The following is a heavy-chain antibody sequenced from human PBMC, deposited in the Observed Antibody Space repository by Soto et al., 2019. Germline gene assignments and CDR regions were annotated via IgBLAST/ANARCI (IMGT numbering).Heavy chain of an antibody. J-gene: IGHJ4*02. CDR1: GYTFTSYA. D-gene: IGHD2-15*01. CDR2: INAGNGNT. Sequence: QVQLVQSGAEVKKPGASVKVSCKASGYTFTSYAMHWVRQAPGQRLEWMGWINAGNGNTKYSQKFQGRVTITRDTSASTAYMELSSLRSEDTAVSYCARDLCSGGTCYRSVFDYWGQGTLVTVSS. CDR3: ARDLCSGGTCYRSVFDY. V-gene: IGHV1-3*01.